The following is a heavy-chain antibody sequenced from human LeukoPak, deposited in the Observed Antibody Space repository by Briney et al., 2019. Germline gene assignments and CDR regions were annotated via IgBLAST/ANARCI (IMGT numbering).Heavy chain of an antibody. D-gene: IGHD6-13*01. J-gene: IGHJ6*02. V-gene: IGHV4-31*03. Sequence: SETLSLTCTVSGGSISSGGYYWSWIRQHPGTGLEWIGYIYYSGGTYYNPSLKSRVTISVDTSKNQFSLKLSSVTAADTAVYYCARGSAAPSAYYYGMDVWGQGTTVTVSS. CDR1: GGSISSGGYY. CDR2: IYYSGGT. CDR3: ARGSAAPSAYYYGMDV.